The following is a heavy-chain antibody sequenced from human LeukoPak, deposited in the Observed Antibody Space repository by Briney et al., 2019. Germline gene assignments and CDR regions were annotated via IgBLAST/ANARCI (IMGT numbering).Heavy chain of an antibody. Sequence: ASVKVSCKAFRGTFSSYAISWVRQAPGQGLEWMGEIIPTFGTANYAQKFQGRVTITADDSTSTAYMELSSLRSEDTAVYYCARGETVAYFDSWGQGTLVTVSS. D-gene: IGHD6-19*01. CDR1: RGTFSSYA. CDR3: ARGETVAYFDS. V-gene: IGHV1-69*13. CDR2: IIPTFGTA. J-gene: IGHJ4*02.